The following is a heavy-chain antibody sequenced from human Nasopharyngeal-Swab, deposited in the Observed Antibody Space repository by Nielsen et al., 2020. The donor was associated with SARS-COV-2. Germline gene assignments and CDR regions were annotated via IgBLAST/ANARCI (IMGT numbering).Heavy chain of an antibody. Sequence: WIRQPPGKGLEWIGYIYYSGSTYSNPSLKSRVTISVDTSKNQFSLKLSSVTAADTAVYYCARLLIAANGHYMDVWGKGTTVPSP. V-gene: IGHV4-31*02. D-gene: IGHD2-15*01. CDR3: ARLLIAANGHYMDV. J-gene: IGHJ6*03. CDR2: IYYSGST.